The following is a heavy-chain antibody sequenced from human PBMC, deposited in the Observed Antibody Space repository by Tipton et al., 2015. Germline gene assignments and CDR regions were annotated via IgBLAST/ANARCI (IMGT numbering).Heavy chain of an antibody. V-gene: IGHV4-61*03. CDR1: GGSVSSGFYY. CDR2: IFVPGST. CDR3: ARGQDETTSGEYFTH. J-gene: IGHJ1*01. Sequence: TLSLTCSVSGGSVSSGFYYWTWIRQPPGKELEWIGYIFVPGSTNFNPSLRSRVTISVDTSRNHFSLELMSVTAADTAVYYCARGQDETTSGEYFTHWGQGTLVTVSS. D-gene: IGHD2/OR15-2a*01.